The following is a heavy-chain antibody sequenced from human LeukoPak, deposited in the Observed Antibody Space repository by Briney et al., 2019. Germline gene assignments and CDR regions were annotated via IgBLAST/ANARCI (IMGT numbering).Heavy chain of an antibody. J-gene: IGHJ4*02. Sequence: GGSLRLSCAASGFTFSSYAMSWVRQAPGKGLEWVSAISGSGGSTYYADSVKGRFTISGDNSKNTLYLQMNSLRAEDTAVYYCANTDYYDSSGLDYWGQGTLVTVSS. CDR2: ISGSGGST. CDR3: ANTDYYDSSGLDY. D-gene: IGHD3-22*01. V-gene: IGHV3-23*01. CDR1: GFTFSSYA.